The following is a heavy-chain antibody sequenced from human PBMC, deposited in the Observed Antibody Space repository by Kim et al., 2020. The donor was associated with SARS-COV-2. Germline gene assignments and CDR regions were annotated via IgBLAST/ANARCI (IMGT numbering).Heavy chain of an antibody. CDR2: IYYSGST. CDR3: ARVRTYYYDSSGYPTPQYYFDY. D-gene: IGHD3-22*01. Sequence: SETLSLTCTVSGGSISSYYWSWIRQPPGKGLEWIGYIYYSGSTNYNPSLKSRVTISVDTSKNQFSLKLSSVTAADTAVYYCARVRTYYYDSSGYPTPQYYFDYWGQGTLVTVSS. CDR1: GGSISSYY. J-gene: IGHJ4*02. V-gene: IGHV4-59*13.